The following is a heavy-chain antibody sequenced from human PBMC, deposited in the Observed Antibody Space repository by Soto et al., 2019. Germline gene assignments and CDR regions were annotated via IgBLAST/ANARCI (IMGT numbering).Heavy chain of an antibody. CDR2: IWYDGSNR. Sequence: PGGSLRLSCAASGFIFSSYGMHWVRQAPGKGLEWVAVIWYDGSNRHYADSVKGRFTISRDNSKNMVYLQMNSLRVDDTAVYYCARDRSKVRDSCDFWGQGALVTVSS. CDR1: GFIFSSYG. J-gene: IGHJ4*02. CDR3: ARDRSKVRDSCDF. D-gene: IGHD6-13*01. V-gene: IGHV3-33*01.